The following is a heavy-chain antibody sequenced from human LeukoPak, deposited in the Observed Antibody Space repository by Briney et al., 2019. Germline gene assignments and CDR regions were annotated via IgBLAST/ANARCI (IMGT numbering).Heavy chain of an antibody. CDR2: ISYDGSNK. J-gene: IGHJ4*02. CDR3: ARDYGVPAALFDY. Sequence: GGSLRLSCAASGFTFSSYAMHWVRQAPGKGLEWVAVISYDGSNKYYADSVKGRFTISRDNSKNTLYLQMDSLRAEDTAVYYCARDYGVPAALFDYWGQGTLVTVSS. D-gene: IGHD2-2*01. V-gene: IGHV3-30*04. CDR1: GFTFSSYA.